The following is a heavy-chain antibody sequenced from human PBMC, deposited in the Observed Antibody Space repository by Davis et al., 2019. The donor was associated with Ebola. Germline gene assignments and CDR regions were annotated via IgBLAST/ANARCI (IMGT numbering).Heavy chain of an antibody. CDR3: ARDSIAAAPTEYGMDV. V-gene: IGHV3-7*03. CDR2: IKQDGSEK. Sequence: PGGSLRLLCAAPGFTFSSYWMSWVGLALGKGLEWVANIKQDGSEKYYVDTVKGRFTNSRVNAKNSLYLQMNSLRAEDTAVYYCARDSIAAAPTEYGMDVWGQGTTVTVSS. J-gene: IGHJ6*02. D-gene: IGHD6-13*01. CDR1: GFTFSSYW.